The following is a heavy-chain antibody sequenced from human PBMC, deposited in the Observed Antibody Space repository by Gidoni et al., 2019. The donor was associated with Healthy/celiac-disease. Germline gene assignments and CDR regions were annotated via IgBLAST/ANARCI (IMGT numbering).Heavy chain of an antibody. CDR3: AKDIGVAIGYYYYGMDV. CDR1: GFTFDDSA. D-gene: IGHD2-21*01. J-gene: IGHJ6*02. Sequence: EVQLVESGGGLVQPGRSMRLSCAASGFTFDDSAMHWVRQAPGKGLEWGSGISWNSGSIGYADSVKGRFTISRDNAKNSLYLKMNSLRAEDTAVYYCAKDIGVAIGYYYYGMDVWGQGTTVTVSS. CDR2: ISWNSGSI. V-gene: IGHV3-9*01.